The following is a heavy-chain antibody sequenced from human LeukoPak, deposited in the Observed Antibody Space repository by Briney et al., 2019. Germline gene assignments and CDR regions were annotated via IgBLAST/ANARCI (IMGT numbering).Heavy chain of an antibody. V-gene: IGHV3-53*01. CDR1: GFTVSSNY. J-gene: IGHJ3*02. CDR2: IYSGGST. CDR3: ASDGLVVVVAATLTDAFDI. Sequence: PGGSLRLSCAASGFTVSSNYMSWVRQAPGKGLEWVSVIYSGGSTYYADSVKGRFTISRDNSKNTLYLQMNSLRAEDTAVYYCASDGLVVVVAATLTDAFDIWGQGTMVTVSS. D-gene: IGHD2-15*01.